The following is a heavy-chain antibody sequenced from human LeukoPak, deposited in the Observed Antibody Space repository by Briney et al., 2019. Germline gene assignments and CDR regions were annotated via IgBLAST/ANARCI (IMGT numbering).Heavy chain of an antibody. CDR1: GYTFTSYG. J-gene: IGHJ3*02. CDR3: ARPRAPVTRISSFDI. D-gene: IGHD4-17*01. Sequence: PLASVKVSCMASGYTFTSYGISWVRQAPGQGLEWMGWINVYNGNTNYAQKVQDRVTMTTDTSTSTAYMELSSPRADDTAVYYCARPRAPVTRISSFDIWGQGTMVTVSS. CDR2: INVYNGNT. V-gene: IGHV1-18*01.